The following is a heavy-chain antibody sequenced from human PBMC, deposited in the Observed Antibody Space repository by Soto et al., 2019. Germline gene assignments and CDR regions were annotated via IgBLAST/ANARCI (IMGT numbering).Heavy chain of an antibody. CDR3: ARGGDYYDGMDV. CDR1: GFTFSSYG. Sequence: QVQLVESGGGVVQPGRSLRLSCAASGFTFSSYGMHWVRQAPGKGLEWVAVIWYDGSNKYYADSVKGRFTISRDNSKNTLYLQMNSLRVEDTAVYYCARGGDYYDGMDVWGQGTTVTVSS. J-gene: IGHJ6*02. V-gene: IGHV3-33*01. CDR2: IWYDGSNK.